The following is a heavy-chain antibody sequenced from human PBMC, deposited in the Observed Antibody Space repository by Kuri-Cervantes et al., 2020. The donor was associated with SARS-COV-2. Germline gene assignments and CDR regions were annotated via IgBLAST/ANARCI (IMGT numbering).Heavy chain of an antibody. Sequence: ESLKISCAASGFTFSSYAMSWVRQAPGKGLVWVSRINSEWSSTRYAASVKGRFTISRDNAQNTLYLQMNSLRGEDPAVYYCARAKLEHNWFDPWGQGTLVTVSS. CDR2: INSEWSST. J-gene: IGHJ5*02. CDR1: GFTFSSYA. D-gene: IGHD1-1*01. V-gene: IGHV3-74*01. CDR3: ARAKLEHNWFDP.